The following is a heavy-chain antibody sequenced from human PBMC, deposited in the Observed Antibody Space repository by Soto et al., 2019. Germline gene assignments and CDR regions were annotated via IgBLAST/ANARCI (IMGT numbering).Heavy chain of an antibody. CDR2: ISWNSASI. CDR1: GFPFDHYA. V-gene: IGHV3-9*01. D-gene: IGHD2-2*01. CDR3: AKDSEQVQPAAILGASFDI. Sequence: EGQLVESGGGLVHPGRSLRLSCVASGFPFDHYAMHWVRQAPGRGLEWVSGISWNSASIDYADSVKGRFSISRDNALNSLHLQMNSLRPEDTAFYYCAKDSEQVQPAAILGASFDIWGQGTLVTVSA. J-gene: IGHJ3*02.